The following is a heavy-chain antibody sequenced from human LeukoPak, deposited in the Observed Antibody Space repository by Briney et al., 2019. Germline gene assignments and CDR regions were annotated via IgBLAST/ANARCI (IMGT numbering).Heavy chain of an antibody. CDR2: ISSSGRTI. V-gene: IGHV3-11*01. J-gene: IGHJ4*02. CDR3: ARGIQYCSSTSCYVVPREEYYFDY. CDR1: GFTFSDYY. D-gene: IGHD2-2*01. Sequence: GGSLRLSCAASGFTFSDYYMSWIREAPGKGREWGSYISSSGRTIYYADSVRGGSTISRANAKTSLYLQMNSLRAEDTAVYYCARGIQYCSSTSCYVVPREEYYFDYWGQGTLVTVSS.